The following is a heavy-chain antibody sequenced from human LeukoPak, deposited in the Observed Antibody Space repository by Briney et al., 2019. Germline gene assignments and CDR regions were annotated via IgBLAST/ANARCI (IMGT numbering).Heavy chain of an antibody. V-gene: IGHV3-23*01. CDR1: GFTFSTYA. Sequence: GGSLRLSCAASGFTFSTYAMSWVRQAPGKRLEWVSAISDSGGTTYYADSVKGRFTISRDNSKNTLYLQMNSLRAEDTAVYYCAKDRHDSGYDGGCIFDYWGQGTLVTVSS. CDR3: AKDRHDSGYDGGCIFDY. CDR2: ISDSGGTT. D-gene: IGHD5-12*01. J-gene: IGHJ4*02.